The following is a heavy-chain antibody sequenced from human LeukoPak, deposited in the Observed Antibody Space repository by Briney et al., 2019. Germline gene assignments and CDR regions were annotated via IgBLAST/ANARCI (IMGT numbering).Heavy chain of an antibody. CDR3: AKDTDYGDYAHLGY. J-gene: IGHJ4*02. CDR1: GFTFNIYA. D-gene: IGHD4-17*01. Sequence: GVSLRLSCAASGFTFNIYAMSWVRQARGKGLEWVSAISGSGGSTYYADSAKRRFTISRDNSKNTLYLQMNSLRAEDTAVYYCAKDTDYGDYAHLGYWGQGTLVTVSS. CDR2: ISGSGGST. V-gene: IGHV3-23*01.